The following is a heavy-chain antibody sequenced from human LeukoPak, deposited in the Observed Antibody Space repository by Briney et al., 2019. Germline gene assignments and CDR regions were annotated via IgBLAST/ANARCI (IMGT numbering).Heavy chain of an antibody. Sequence: GGSLRLSCAASGFTFSSYSMNWVRQAPGKGLEWVSYISSSSSTIYYADSVKGRFTISRDNAKNSLYLQMNSLRAEDTAVYYCARLGPGGGGSYIYYYYGMDVWGQGTTVTVSS. J-gene: IGHJ6*02. V-gene: IGHV3-48*04. D-gene: IGHD3-10*01. CDR2: ISSSSSTI. CDR3: ARLGPGGGGSYIYYYYGMDV. CDR1: GFTFSSYS.